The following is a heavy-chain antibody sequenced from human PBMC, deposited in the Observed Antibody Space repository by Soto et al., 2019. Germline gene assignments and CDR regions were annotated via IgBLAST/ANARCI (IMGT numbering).Heavy chain of an antibody. CDR2: ISGSGGST. CDR1: GFTFSSYA. V-gene: IGHV3-23*01. Sequence: GGSLSLSCAASGFTFSSYAMSWVRQAPGKGLEWVSAISGSGGSTYYADSVKGRFTISRDNSKNTLYLQMNSLRAEDTAVYYCAKGGRITMIVVVITGAFDIWGQGTMVTVSS. CDR3: AKGGRITMIVVVITGAFDI. J-gene: IGHJ3*02. D-gene: IGHD3-22*01.